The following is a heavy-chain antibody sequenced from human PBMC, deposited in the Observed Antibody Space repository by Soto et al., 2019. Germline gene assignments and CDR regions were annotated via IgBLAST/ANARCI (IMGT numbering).Heavy chain of an antibody. V-gene: IGHV4-34*01. CDR2: INHSGST. D-gene: IGHD3-22*01. CDR3: ARGMYYYDSSGYQNFDY. J-gene: IGHJ4*02. Sequence: QVQLQQWGAGLLKPSETLSLTCAVYGGSFSGYYWSWIRQPPGKGLEWIGEINHSGSTNYNPSLKSRVTISVDTSKNKFSLKLSSVTAADTAVYYCARGMYYYDSSGYQNFDYWGQGTLVTVSS. CDR1: GGSFSGYY.